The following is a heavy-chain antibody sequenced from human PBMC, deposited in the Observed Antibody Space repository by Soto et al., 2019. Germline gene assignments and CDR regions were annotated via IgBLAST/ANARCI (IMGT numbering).Heavy chain of an antibody. V-gene: IGHV1-2*04. CDR2: INPNSGVT. CDR3: ARDSGVGAGPRVV. D-gene: IGHD6-19*01. Sequence: ASLKVSCKASGDTFTGYYMHRVRQAPGQGLEWMGWINPNSGVTKYAQKFQGWVTITRDTSASTAYMELSSLRSEDTAVYSCARDSGVGAGPRVVWGKGTTVNVSS. CDR1: GDTFTGYY. J-gene: IGHJ6*04.